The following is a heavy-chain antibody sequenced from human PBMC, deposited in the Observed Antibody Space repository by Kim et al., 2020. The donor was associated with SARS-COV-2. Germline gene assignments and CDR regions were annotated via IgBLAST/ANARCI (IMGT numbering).Heavy chain of an antibody. D-gene: IGHD6-19*01. J-gene: IGHJ6*02. CDR2: INPTTGIT. CDR3: AREEAFGAVAGNYYYYYGMGD. CDR1: GYTFTSYY. V-gene: IGHV1-46*01. Sequence: ASVKVSCKASGYTFTSYYMHWVRQAPGQGLEWMGIINPTTGITTYAQKFQGRVTMTRDTSTSTLYMELSRLRSEDTAVYYCAREEAFGAVAGNYYYYYGMGDWGQGTTVTVSS.